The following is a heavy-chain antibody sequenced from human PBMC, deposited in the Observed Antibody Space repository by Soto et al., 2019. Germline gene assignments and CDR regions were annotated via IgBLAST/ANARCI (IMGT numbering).Heavy chain of an antibody. CDR3: ARDQKSGGSDGFDI. CDR1: GGSISSGDYY. D-gene: IGHD6-25*01. J-gene: IGHJ3*02. Sequence: SETLSLTCTVSGGSISSGDYYWSWIRQPPGKGLEWVGYIYYSGSTYYNPSLKSRVTISVDTSKNQFSLKLSSVTAADTAVDYCARDQKSGGSDGFDIWGQGTMVTVSS. CDR2: IYYSGST. V-gene: IGHV4-30-4*01.